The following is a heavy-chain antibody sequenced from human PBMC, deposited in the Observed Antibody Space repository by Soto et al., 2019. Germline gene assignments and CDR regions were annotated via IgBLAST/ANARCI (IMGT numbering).Heavy chain of an antibody. J-gene: IGHJ6*02. CDR2: IYYSGST. Sequence: SETLSLTCTVSGGSISSYYWSWIRPPPGKGLEWIGYIYYSGSTNYNPSLKSRVTISVDTSKNQFSLKLSSVTAADTAVYYCARVLGRMTTVTTHYYYYGMDVWGQGTTVTVSS. D-gene: IGHD4-17*01. CDR3: ARVLGRMTTVTTHYYYYGMDV. V-gene: IGHV4-59*01. CDR1: GGSISSYY.